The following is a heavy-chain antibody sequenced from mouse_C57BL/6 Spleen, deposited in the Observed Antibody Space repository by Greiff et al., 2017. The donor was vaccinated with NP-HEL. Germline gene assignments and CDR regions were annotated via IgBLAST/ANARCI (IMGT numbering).Heavy chain of an antibody. V-gene: IGHV14-2*01. Sequence: VQLKQSGAELVKPGASVKLSCTASGFNITDYYMHWVKQRPEQGLEWIGRIDPEDGETKYAPKFQGKATITVDTSSNTAYLQLSSLTSEDTAVYYCARSHLYDYNEGRYAMDYWGQGTSVTVSS. J-gene: IGHJ4*01. CDR2: IDPEDGET. CDR1: GFNITDYY. CDR3: ARSHLYDYNEGRYAMDY. D-gene: IGHD2-4*01.